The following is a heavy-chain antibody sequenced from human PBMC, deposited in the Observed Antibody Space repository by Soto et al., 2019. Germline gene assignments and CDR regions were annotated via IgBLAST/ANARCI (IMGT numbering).Heavy chain of an antibody. Sequence: SETLSLTCTVSGGSISSSSYYWGWIRQPPGKGLEWIGSIYYSGSTYYNPSLKSRVTISVDTSKDQFSLKLSSVTAADTAVYYCAGLYYYYDSSGYYPEVAFDIWGQGTMVTVSS. V-gene: IGHV4-39*01. CDR1: GGSISSSSYY. CDR2: IYYSGST. D-gene: IGHD3-22*01. J-gene: IGHJ3*02. CDR3: AGLYYYYDSSGYYPEVAFDI.